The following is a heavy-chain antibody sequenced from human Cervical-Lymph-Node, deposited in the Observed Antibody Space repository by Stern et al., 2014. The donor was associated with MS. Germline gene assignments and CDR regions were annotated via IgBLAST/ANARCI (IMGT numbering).Heavy chain of an antibody. D-gene: IGHD3-22*01. CDR1: GYTFTNYA. V-gene: IGHV7-4-1*02. J-gene: IGHJ4*02. CDR2: IDTNTGNP. CDR3: ARVSSGYYYPFGY. Sequence: QVQLEQSGSELKKPGASVKVSCKASGYTFTNYAMNWVRQAPGQGLESMGWIDTNTGNPTYAQGFTGRFVFSVDSSVSTAYLQISSLKAEDTAVYYCARVSSGYYYPFGYWGQGTLVTVSS.